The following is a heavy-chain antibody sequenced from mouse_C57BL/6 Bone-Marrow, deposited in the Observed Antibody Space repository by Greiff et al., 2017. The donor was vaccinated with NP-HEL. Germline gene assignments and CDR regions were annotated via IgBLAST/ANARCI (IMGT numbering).Heavy chain of an antibody. V-gene: IGHV3-1*01. CDR2: ISYSGST. D-gene: IGHD2-3*01. CDR3: ASQGYEVAY. J-gene: IGHJ3*01. CDR1: GYSITSGYD. Sequence: VQLKESGPGMVKPSQSLSLTCTVTGYSITSGYDWHWIRHFPGNKLEWMGYISYSGSTNYNPSLKSRISITHDTSKNHFFLKFNSVTTEDTATYYCASQGYEVAYWGQGTLVTVSA.